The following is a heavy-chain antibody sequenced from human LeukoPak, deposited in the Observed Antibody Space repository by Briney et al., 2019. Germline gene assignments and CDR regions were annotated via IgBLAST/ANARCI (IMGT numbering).Heavy chain of an antibody. Sequence: SVKVSCKASGGTFSSYAISWVRQAPGQGLEWMGGIIPIFGTANYAQKFQGRVTITTDESTSTAYMELSSLSSEDTAVYYCATNYGSGSFLRPWGYWGQGTLVTVSS. CDR2: IIPIFGTA. D-gene: IGHD3-10*01. CDR3: ATNYGSGSFLRPWGY. J-gene: IGHJ4*02. V-gene: IGHV1-69*05. CDR1: GGTFSSYA.